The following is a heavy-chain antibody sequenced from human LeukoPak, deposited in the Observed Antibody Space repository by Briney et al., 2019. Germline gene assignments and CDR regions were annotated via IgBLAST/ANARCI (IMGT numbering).Heavy chain of an antibody. CDR3: ARDRGVPGPGNALDI. CDR2: INPNSGGT. CDR1: GYTFTGYY. D-gene: IGHD2-8*01. V-gene: IGHV1-2*02. J-gene: IGHJ3*02. Sequence: ASVKVSCKASGYTFTGYYMYWVRQAPGQGLEWMGWINPNSGGTNYAQKFQGRVTMTRDTSISTAYMELSSLRSEDTAVYYCARDRGVPGPGNALDIWGQGTMVTVSS.